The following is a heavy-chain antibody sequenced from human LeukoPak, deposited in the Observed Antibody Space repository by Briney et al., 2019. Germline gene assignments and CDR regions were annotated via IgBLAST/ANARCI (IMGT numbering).Heavy chain of an antibody. J-gene: IGHJ4*02. V-gene: IGHV1-58*01. CDR3: ASFTRGLYSSSFKDY. Sequence: ASVKVSCKASGFTFTSSAVQWVRQARGQRLEWLGWIVVGSGNTNYAQKFQERVTITRDMSTSTAYMELSSLRSEDTAVYYCASFTRGLYSSSFKDYWGQGTLVTVSS. D-gene: IGHD6-13*01. CDR1: GFTFTSSA. CDR2: IVVGSGNT.